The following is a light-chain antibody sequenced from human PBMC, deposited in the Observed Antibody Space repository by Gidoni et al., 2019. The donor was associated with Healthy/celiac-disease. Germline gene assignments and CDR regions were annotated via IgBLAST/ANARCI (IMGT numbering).Light chain of an antibody. Sequence: DIQLTQSPSFLSASVGDRVTITCRASQGISSYLAWYQQKPGKAPKLLIYAASTLQSGVPSRFSGSGSGTEFTLTISSLQPEDFATYYCQQLKSYYSRTFGQXTKVEIK. CDR1: QGISSY. V-gene: IGKV1-9*01. J-gene: IGKJ1*01. CDR2: AAS. CDR3: QQLKSYYSRT.